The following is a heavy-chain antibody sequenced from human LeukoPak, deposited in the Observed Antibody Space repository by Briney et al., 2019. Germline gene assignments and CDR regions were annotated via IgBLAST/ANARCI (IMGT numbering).Heavy chain of an antibody. D-gene: IGHD2-8*01. V-gene: IGHV1-2*02. CDR1: GFTFTGHY. Sequence: ASMKVSCKTSGFTFTGHYMHWLRQAPGQGLEWMGWINANTGVTHYAVKFQGRVTITRDTSISTVYMDLSSLQSDDTALYYCAREPYCTNGVCYFPGYFHLWGRGTLVTVSS. CDR3: AREPYCTNGVCYFPGYFHL. J-gene: IGHJ2*01. CDR2: INANTGVT.